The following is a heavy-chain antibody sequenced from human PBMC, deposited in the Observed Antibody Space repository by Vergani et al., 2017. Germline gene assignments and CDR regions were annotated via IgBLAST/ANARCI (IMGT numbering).Heavy chain of an antibody. D-gene: IGHD4-17*01. V-gene: IGHV1-2*02. CDR1: GYTFTDYY. CDR2: INPNSGAT. Sequence: QAHLVQSGAEVKKPGASVRVSCKASGYTFTDYYMHWVRQAPGQGLEWMGWINPNSGATNSAQKFQGRVTITEDESTSTAYMELSSLRSEDTAGYYCARMRTTVTTNAVDIWGQGTMVTVSS. CDR3: ARMRTTVTTNAVDI. J-gene: IGHJ3*02.